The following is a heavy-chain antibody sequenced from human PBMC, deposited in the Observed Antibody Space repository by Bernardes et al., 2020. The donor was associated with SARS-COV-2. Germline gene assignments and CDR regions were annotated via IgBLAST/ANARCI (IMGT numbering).Heavy chain of an antibody. D-gene: IGHD3-22*01. V-gene: IGHV4-59*01. J-gene: IGHJ4*02. Sequence: SETLSLTCTVSGGSISTYYWTWIRQPPGKGLEWIGYIYYTGSTNYNPSLKSRVTISVDTSKNHFSLRLSSVTAADTAVYYCAAYYRYYFDYWGQGTLVTGS. CDR1: GGSISTYY. CDR3: AAYYRYYFDY. CDR2: IYYTGST.